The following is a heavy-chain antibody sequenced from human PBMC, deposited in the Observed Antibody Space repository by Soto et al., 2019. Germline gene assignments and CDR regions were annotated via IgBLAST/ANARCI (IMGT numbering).Heavy chain of an antibody. J-gene: IGHJ6*02. CDR2: ISYDGSNK. V-gene: IGHV3-30*18. Sequence: QVQLVESGGGVVQPGRSLRLSCAASGFTFSSYGMHWVRQAPGKGLEWVAVISYDGSNKYYADSVKGRFTISRDNSKNTLYLQMHSLRAEDTAVYYCAKFSYSGYDWGLGYYYYYGMDVWGQGTTVTVSS. CDR3: AKFSYSGYDWGLGYYYYYGMDV. D-gene: IGHD5-12*01. CDR1: GFTFSSYG.